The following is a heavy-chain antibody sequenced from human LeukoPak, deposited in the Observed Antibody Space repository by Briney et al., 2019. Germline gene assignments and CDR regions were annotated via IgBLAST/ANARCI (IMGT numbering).Heavy chain of an antibody. CDR2: ISGSGGST. CDR1: GFTFSSYS. V-gene: IGHV3-23*01. CDR3: AKRGGIVVVPAAIDPYYFDY. Sequence: GGSLRLSCAASGFTFSSYSMNWVRQAPGKGLEWVSAISGSGGSTYYADSVKGRFTISRDNSKNTLYLQMNSLRAEDTAVYYCAKRGGIVVVPAAIDPYYFDYWGQGTLVTVSS. D-gene: IGHD2-2*01. J-gene: IGHJ4*02.